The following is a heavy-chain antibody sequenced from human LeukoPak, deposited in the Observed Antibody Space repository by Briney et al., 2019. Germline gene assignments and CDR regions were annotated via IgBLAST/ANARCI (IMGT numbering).Heavy chain of an antibody. V-gene: IGHV4-39*01. CDR2: IYYSGST. Sequence: PETLSLTCTVSGGSVSSGSYYWGWIRQPPGKGLEWIGSIYYSGSTYYNPSLKSRVTISVDTSKNQFSLKLSSVTAADTAVYYCARGNTHYGSGSYYNAGTYDYWGQGTLVTVSS. CDR1: GGSVSSGSYY. D-gene: IGHD3-10*01. CDR3: ARGNTHYGSGSYYNAGTYDY. J-gene: IGHJ4*02.